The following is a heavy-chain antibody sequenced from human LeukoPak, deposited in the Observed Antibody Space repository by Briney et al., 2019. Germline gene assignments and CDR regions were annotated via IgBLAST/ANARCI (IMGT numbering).Heavy chain of an antibody. D-gene: IGHD3-22*01. CDR2: VFHSGST. CDR3: ARQLYSDSSA. V-gene: IGHV4-59*08. Sequence: KPSETLSLTCTVSGDSTSNYYWSWIRQPPGKGLEWIGNVFHSGSTYYNPSLKSRVTISVDKSKNQFSLKLRSVTAADTAVYYCARQLYSDSSAWGQGTMVTVSS. J-gene: IGHJ3*01. CDR1: GDSTSNYY.